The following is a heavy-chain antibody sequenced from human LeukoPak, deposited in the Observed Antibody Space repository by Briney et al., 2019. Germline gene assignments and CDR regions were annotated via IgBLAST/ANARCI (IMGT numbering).Heavy chain of an antibody. CDR1: GGSISSSSYY. D-gene: IGHD6-13*01. Sequence: SETLSLTCTVSGGSISSSSYYWGWIRQPPGKGLEWIGSIYYSGSTYYNPSLKSRVTISVDTSKNQFSLKLSSVTAADTAVYYCARDYSSSWYVGYYYYYMDVWGKGTTVTVSS. CDR3: ARDYSSSWYVGYYYYYMDV. J-gene: IGHJ6*03. V-gene: IGHV4-39*07. CDR2: IYYSGST.